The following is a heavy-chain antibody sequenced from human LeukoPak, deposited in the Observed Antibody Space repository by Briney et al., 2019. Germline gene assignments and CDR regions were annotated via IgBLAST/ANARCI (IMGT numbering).Heavy chain of an antibody. CDR2: IIPIFGTA. CDR3: ARDMGSSTNPHAPQGRAAFDI. J-gene: IGHJ3*02. D-gene: IGHD2-2*01. Sequence: GASVKVSCKASGGTFSSYAISWVRQAPGQGLEWMGGIIPIFGTANYAQKFQGRVTITTDESTSTAYMELSSLRSEDTAVYYCARDMGSSTNPHAPQGRAAFDIWGQGTMVTVSS. V-gene: IGHV1-69*05. CDR1: GGTFSSYA.